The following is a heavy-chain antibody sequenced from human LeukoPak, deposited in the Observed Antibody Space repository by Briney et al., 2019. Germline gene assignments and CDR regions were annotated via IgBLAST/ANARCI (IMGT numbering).Heavy chain of an antibody. V-gene: IGHV3-7*01. CDR3: ARRDGYFRYFDY. D-gene: IGHD5-24*01. CDR2: IKQDGSEK. Sequence: GGSLRLSCAASGLYFDSRAMHWVRQAPGKGLEWVANIKQDGSEKNYVDSVKGRFTISRDNAKISLYLQMNNLRAEDTAVYYCARRDGYFRYFDYWGQGNMVTVSS. CDR1: GLYFDSRA. J-gene: IGHJ4*02.